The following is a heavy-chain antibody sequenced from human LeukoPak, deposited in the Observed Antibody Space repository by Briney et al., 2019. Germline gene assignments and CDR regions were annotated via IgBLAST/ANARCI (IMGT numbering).Heavy chain of an antibody. D-gene: IGHD2-15*01. CDR1: GFTFSSYA. CDR2: ISGSGGST. Sequence: GGSLRLSCAASGFTFSSYALSWVRQAPGKGLEWVSAISGSGGSTYSADSVKGRFTISRDNSKNTLYLQMNSLRAEDTAVYYCARDRGAYCSGGSCYSRNWFDPWGQGTLVTVSS. V-gene: IGHV3-23*01. J-gene: IGHJ5*02. CDR3: ARDRGAYCSGGSCYSRNWFDP.